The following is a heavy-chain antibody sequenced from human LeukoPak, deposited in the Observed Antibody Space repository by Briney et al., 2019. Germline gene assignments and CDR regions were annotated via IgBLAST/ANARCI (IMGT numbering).Heavy chain of an antibody. CDR1: GGSFSGYYW. CDR2: INSDGSST. CDR3: ARDLLGGRGRNYVWGSYPNPGPVDY. Sequence: ETLSLTCAVYGGSFSGYYWMHWVRQAPGKGLVWVSRINSDGSSTSYADSVKGRFTISRDNAKNTLYLQMNSLRAEDTAVYYCARDLLGGRGRNYVWGSYPNPGPVDYWGQGTLVTVS. J-gene: IGHJ4*02. V-gene: IGHV3-74*01. D-gene: IGHD3-16*02.